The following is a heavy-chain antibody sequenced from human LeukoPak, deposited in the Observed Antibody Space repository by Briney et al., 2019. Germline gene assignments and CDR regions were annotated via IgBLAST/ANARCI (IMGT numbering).Heavy chain of an antibody. CDR1: GGSLGSSSYY. V-gene: IGHV4-39*01. CDR3: ARIVVDPAKTDY. CDR2: IYYSGST. J-gene: IGHJ4*02. Sequence: SETLSLTCTVSGGSLGSSSYYWGWIRQPPGKGLEWIGSIYYSGSTYYNPSLKSRVTISVDTSKNQFSLKLSSVTAADTAVYYCARIVVDPAKTDYWGQGTLVTVSS. D-gene: IGHD2-15*01.